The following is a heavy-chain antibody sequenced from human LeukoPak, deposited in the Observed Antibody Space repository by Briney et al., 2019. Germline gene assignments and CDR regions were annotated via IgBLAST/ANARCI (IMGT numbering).Heavy chain of an antibody. J-gene: IGHJ4*02. D-gene: IGHD1-26*01. CDR1: GGTFSSYA. V-gene: IGHV1-2*02. CDR2: INPNSGGT. Sequence: VASVRVSCKASGGTFSSYAISWVRQAPGQGLEWMGWINPNSGGTNYAQKFQGRVTMTRDTSISTAYMELSRLRSDDTAVYYCARDYGESYYYWGQGTLVTVSS. CDR3: ARDYGESYYY.